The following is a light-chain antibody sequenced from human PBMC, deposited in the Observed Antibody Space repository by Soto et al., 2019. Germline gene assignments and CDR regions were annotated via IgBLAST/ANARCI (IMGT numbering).Light chain of an antibody. CDR3: AAWDDSLSVL. CDR1: SSNIGSNY. Sequence: QSVLTQPPSASGTPGQRVTISCSGSSSNIGSNYVYWYQQLPGTAPKLLIYRNNQRPSGVPDRFSGSKSGTSASLAISGLWSEDEADYHCAAWDDSLSVLFGGGTKLTVL. CDR2: RNN. V-gene: IGLV1-47*03. J-gene: IGLJ2*01.